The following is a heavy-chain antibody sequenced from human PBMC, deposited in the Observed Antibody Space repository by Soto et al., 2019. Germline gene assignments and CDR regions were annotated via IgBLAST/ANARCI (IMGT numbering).Heavy chain of an antibody. CDR1: GYTFTSYA. D-gene: IGHD6-19*01. Sequence: ASVKVSCKASGYTFTSYAMHWVRQAPGQRLEWMGWINAGNGNTKYSQKFQGRVTITRDTSASTAYMELRSLRSDDTAVYYCARVGLGSGYYYYYMDVWGKGTTVTVSS. CDR3: ARVGLGSGYYYYYMDV. CDR2: INAGNGNT. V-gene: IGHV1-3*01. J-gene: IGHJ6*03.